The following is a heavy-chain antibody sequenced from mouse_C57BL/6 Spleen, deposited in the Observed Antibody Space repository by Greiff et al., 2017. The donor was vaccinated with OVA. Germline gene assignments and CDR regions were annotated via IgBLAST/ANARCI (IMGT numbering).Heavy chain of an antibody. V-gene: IGHV1-80*01. CDR2: IYPGDGDT. D-gene: IGHD4-1*01. J-gene: IGHJ1*03. Sequence: VKLMESGAELVKPGASVKISCKASGYAFSSYWMNWVKQRPGKGLEWIGQIYPGDGDTNYNGKFKGKATLTADKSSSTAYMQLSSLTSEDAAVYFCAREGTGTGYFDVWGTGTTVTVSS. CDR1: GYAFSSYW. CDR3: AREGTGTGYFDV.